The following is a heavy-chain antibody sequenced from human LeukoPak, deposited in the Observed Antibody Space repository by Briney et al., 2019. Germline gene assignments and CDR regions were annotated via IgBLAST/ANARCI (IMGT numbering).Heavy chain of an antibody. J-gene: IGHJ4*02. CDR1: GFTFSSYG. Sequence: PGGSQRLSCAASGFTFSSYGMHWVRQAPGKGLEWAAFIRYDGSNKYYGDSVKGRFTISRDNSKNTVFLQMDSLRAEDTAVYYCTKSRGATASTPIGYFDYWGQGALVTVSS. CDR3: TKSRGATASTPIGYFDY. CDR2: IRYDGSNK. D-gene: IGHD6-13*01. V-gene: IGHV3-30*02.